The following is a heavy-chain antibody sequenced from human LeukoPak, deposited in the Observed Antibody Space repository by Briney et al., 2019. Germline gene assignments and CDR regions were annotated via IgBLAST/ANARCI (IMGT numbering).Heavy chain of an antibody. Sequence: SETLSLTCAVYGGSFSGYYWSWIRQPPGKGLEWIGEINHSGSTNYNPSLKSRVTISVDTSKNQFSLKLSSVTAADTAVYYCARRAGTQPYYYYYYMDVWGKGTTVTVSS. D-gene: IGHD1-1*01. CDR1: GGSFSGYY. CDR3: ARRAGTQPYYYYYYMDV. J-gene: IGHJ6*03. V-gene: IGHV4-34*01. CDR2: INHSGST.